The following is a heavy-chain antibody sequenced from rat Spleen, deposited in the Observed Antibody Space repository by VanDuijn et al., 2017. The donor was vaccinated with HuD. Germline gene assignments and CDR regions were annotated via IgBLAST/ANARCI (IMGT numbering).Heavy chain of an antibody. CDR3: ARRGLRAFDY. D-gene: IGHD1-11*01. CDR1: GFTFSDYG. J-gene: IGHJ2*01. V-gene: IGHV5-29*01. CDR2: ISYDGRTT. Sequence: EVQLVESGGGLVQPGRSLKLSCAASGFTFSDYGVAWVRQAPTKGLEWVATISYDGRTTYYRDSVKGRFTISRDNAKSTLYLQMDSLRSEDTATYYCARRGLRAFDYWGQGVMVTVSS.